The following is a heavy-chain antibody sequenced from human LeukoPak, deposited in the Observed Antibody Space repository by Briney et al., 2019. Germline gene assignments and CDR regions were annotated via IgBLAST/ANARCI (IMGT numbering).Heavy chain of an antibody. D-gene: IGHD1-7*01. CDR1: GFTFSSYG. CDR2: ISFDGINK. Sequence: GGSLRLSCAASGFTFSSYGMHWVRQAPGKGLEWVAVISFDGINKYYADSVKGRFAISRDNSKSTLYLQMNSVRAEDTAVYYCAKDVGNYGSYFDYWGQGTLVTVSS. CDR3: AKDVGNYGSYFDY. V-gene: IGHV3-30*18. J-gene: IGHJ4*02.